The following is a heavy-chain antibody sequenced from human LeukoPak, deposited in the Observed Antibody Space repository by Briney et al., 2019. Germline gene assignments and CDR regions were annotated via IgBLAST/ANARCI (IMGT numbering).Heavy chain of an antibody. CDR3: MSYAGRSDDY. CDR1: GFTFSRYS. D-gene: IGHD3-16*01. J-gene: IGHJ4*02. V-gene: IGHV3-21*01. Sequence: GGSLRLSCAASGFTFSRYSMNWVRQAPGKGLEWVSSISSSSSYRYYADSVKGRFTISRDNAKNSLHLQMNSLRAEDTAVYYCMSYAGRSDDYWGQGTLVTVSS. CDR2: ISSSSSYR.